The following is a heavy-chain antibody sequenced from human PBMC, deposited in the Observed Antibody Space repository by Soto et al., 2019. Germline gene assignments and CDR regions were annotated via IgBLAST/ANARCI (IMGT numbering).Heavy chain of an antibody. J-gene: IGHJ3*02. CDR2: IDHSGST. CDR3: ARGTPYCSSISCHAFDI. CDR1: GGSFSNYY. V-gene: IGHV4-34*01. D-gene: IGHD2-2*01. Sequence: SETLSLTCAVYGGSFSNYYWSWVRQPPGKGLAWIGEIDHSGSTIYNPSLKSRVTILVDTSKNLFSLKLSSLTAADTAVYYCARGTPYCSSISCHAFDIWGQGTVVTVSS.